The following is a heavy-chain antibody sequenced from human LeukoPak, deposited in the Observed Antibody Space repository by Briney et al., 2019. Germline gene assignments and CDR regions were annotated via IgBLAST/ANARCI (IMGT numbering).Heavy chain of an antibody. D-gene: IGHD4-23*01. CDR3: ARAGYGGNSADY. CDR2: ISRSGSTI. Sequence: PGGSLRLSCAASGFTLSSYEMNWVRQAPGKGLEWVSYISRSGSTIYYADSVKGRFTISRDNAKNSLYLQMNSLRAEDTAVYYCARAGYGGNSADYWGQGTLVTVSS. CDR1: GFTLSSYE. J-gene: IGHJ4*02. V-gene: IGHV3-48*03.